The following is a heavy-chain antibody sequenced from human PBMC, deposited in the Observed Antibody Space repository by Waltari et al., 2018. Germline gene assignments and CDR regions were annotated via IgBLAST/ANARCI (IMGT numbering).Heavy chain of an antibody. CDR2: INPNSGGT. J-gene: IGHJ4*02. Sequence: QVQLVQSGAEVKKPGASVKVSCKASGYTFTGYHMPWVRRAPGQGLEWMGRINPNSGGTNYAQKFQGRVTMTRDTSISTAYMELSRLRSDDTAVYYCARYYDILTGYYNVLDYWGQGTLVTVSS. V-gene: IGHV1-2*06. CDR1: GYTFTGYH. CDR3: ARYYDILTGYYNVLDY. D-gene: IGHD3-9*01.